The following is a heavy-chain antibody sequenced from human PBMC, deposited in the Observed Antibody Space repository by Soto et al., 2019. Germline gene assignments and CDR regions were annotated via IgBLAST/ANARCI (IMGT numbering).Heavy chain of an antibody. CDR1: GFTFSSYG. J-gene: IGHJ4*02. CDR3: AKWNGGFDY. Sequence: QVQLVESGGGVVQPGRSLRLSCAASGFTFSSYGMHWVRQAPGKGLEWVAVISYDGSYKYYADSVKGRFTISRDNSKNTLYLQRNSVSAEDTAVYYCAKWNGGFDYWGQGTLVTVSS. V-gene: IGHV3-30*18. D-gene: IGHD3-16*01. CDR2: ISYDGSYK.